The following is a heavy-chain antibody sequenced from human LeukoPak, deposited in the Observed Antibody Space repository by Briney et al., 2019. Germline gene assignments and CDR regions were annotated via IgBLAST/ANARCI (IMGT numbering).Heavy chain of an antibody. D-gene: IGHD6-13*01. CDR3: AREEQLETFDY. J-gene: IGHJ4*02. V-gene: IGHV4-30-4*01. CDR2: IYYSGST. CDR1: GGSISSGDYY. Sequence: SETLSLTCTVSGGSISSGDYYWSWIRQPPGKGLEWIGYIYYSGSTYYNPSLKSRVTISVDTSKNQFSLKLSSVTAADTAVYYCAREEQLETFDYWGQGTLVTVSS.